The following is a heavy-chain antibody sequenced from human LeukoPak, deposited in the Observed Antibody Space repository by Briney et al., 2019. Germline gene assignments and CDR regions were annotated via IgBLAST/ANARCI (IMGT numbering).Heavy chain of an antibody. CDR2: IYYTGST. Sequence: TSETLSLTCTVSGGSISSYYWSWIRQPPGKGLEWIGYIYYTGSTKYNASLKSRVTISVDTSKNQFSLKLSSVTAADTAVYYCARLLPSIGAAGTFDYWGQGTLVTVSS. D-gene: IGHD6-13*01. V-gene: IGHV4-59*08. CDR1: GGSISSYY. CDR3: ARLLPSIGAAGTFDY. J-gene: IGHJ4*02.